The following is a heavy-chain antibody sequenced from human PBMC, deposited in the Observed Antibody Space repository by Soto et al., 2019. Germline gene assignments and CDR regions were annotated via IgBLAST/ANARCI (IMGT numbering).Heavy chain of an antibody. CDR1: GYTFTSYA. CDR3: ARSSGYYGVDD. V-gene: IGHV1-3*01. J-gene: IGHJ4*02. Sequence: QVQLVQSGAEVKKPGASVKVSCKASGYTFTSYAMHWVRQAPGQRLEWMGWINAGNGNTKYSQKFQGRVTITRDPSASTPYMELSSLRSEETAVYYRARSSGYYGVDDCGQGTLVTVSS. D-gene: IGHD3-22*01. CDR2: INAGNGNT.